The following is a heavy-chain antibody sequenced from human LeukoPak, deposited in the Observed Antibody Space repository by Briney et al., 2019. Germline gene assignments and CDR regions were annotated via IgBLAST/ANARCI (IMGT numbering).Heavy chain of an antibody. D-gene: IGHD6-19*01. J-gene: IGHJ4*02. CDR3: ARVSLAVAGLLDY. CDR1: GYSFSGYF. CDR2: INLKNRDT. V-gene: IGHV1-2*06. Sequence: ASVKVSCKASGYSFSGYFIHWVRQAPGQGLEWMGRINLKNRDTIYAQKFQSRVTMTRDTSISTAYMELSRLRSDDTAVYYCARVSLAVAGLLDYWGQGTLLTVSS.